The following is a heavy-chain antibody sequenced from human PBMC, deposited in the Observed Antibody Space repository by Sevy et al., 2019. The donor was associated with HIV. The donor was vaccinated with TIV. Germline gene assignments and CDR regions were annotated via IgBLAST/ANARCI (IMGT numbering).Heavy chain of an antibody. CDR3: ASYTTGARGDY. CDR2: INPSDGGT. CDR1: GYTITRYY. Sequence: ASVKVSCKASGYTITRYYMHWMRQAPGQGLEWMRIINPSDGGTTYAQKFQGRVTMTRDTSTSTVYMELSSLRSEDTAVYYCASYTTGARGDYWGQGTLVTVSS. D-gene: IGHD3-16*01. J-gene: IGHJ4*02. V-gene: IGHV1-46*01.